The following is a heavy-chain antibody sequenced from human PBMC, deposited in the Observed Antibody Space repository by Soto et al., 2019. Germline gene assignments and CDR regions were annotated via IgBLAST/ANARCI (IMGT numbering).Heavy chain of an antibody. CDR3: SRHDGDSGDLHGY. CDR1: GGSISSSSYY. CDR2: IYYSGST. D-gene: IGHD5-12*01. J-gene: IGHJ4*02. V-gene: IGHV4-39*01. Sequence: SETLSLTCTVSGGSISSSSYYWGWIRQPPGKGLEWIGSIYYSGSTYYNPSLKSRVTISVDTSKNQFSLKLSSVTAADTAVYYCSRHDGDSGDLHGYWGQGTLVPVSA.